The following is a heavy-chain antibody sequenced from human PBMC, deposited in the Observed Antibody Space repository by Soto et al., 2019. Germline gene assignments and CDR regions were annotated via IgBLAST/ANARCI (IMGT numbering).Heavy chain of an antibody. J-gene: IGHJ4*02. Sequence: SETLSLTCAVYGGSFSGYYWSWIRQPPGKGLEWIGEINHSGSTNYNPSLKSRVTISVDTSKNQFSLKLSSVTAADTAVYYCARSMLRVYSSSPEDYWGQGTLVTVSS. CDR2: INHSGST. CDR1: GGSFSGYY. D-gene: IGHD6-6*01. V-gene: IGHV4-34*01. CDR3: ARSMLRVYSSSPEDY.